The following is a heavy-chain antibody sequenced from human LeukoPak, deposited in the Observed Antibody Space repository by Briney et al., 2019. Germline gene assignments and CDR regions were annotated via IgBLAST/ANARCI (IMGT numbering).Heavy chain of an antibody. Sequence: GASVKVSCKASGYTFTSYDINWVRQATGQGLEWMGRMNPNSGNTGYAQKFQGRVTMTRNTSISTAYMELSSLRSEDTAVYYCARGLYSSGWWADYYYYMDVWGKGTTVTISS. CDR2: MNPNSGNT. V-gene: IGHV1-8*01. CDR3: ARGLYSSGWWADYYYYMDV. CDR1: GYTFTSYD. J-gene: IGHJ6*03. D-gene: IGHD6-19*01.